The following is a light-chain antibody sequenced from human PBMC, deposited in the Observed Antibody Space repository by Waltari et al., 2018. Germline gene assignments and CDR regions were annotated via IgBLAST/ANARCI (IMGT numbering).Light chain of an antibody. CDR2: GVF. CDR1: ETITKY. Sequence: DIQLTQSPSSLSASVGDRITITCRASETITKYLNWYHQKPGKAPKLLIYGVFSLHSGVSTRFSGSGSGTDFTLTIGSLQPEDFGTFYCQQTYKTPQTFGQGTKV. V-gene: IGKV1-39*01. J-gene: IGKJ1*01. CDR3: QQTYKTPQT.